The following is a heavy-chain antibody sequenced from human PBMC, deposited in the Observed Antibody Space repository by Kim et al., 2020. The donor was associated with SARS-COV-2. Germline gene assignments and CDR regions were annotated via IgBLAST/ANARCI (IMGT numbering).Heavy chain of an antibody. CDR2: IYYSGST. CDR1: GGSISSSSYY. D-gene: IGHD2-21*02. Sequence: SETLSLTCTVSGGSISSSSYYWGWIRQPPGKGLEWIGSIYYSGSTYYNPSLKSRVTISVDTSKNQFSLKLSSVTAADTAVYYCASSYCGGDCYSPHAFDIWGQGTMVTVSS. CDR3: ASSYCGGDCYSPHAFDI. J-gene: IGHJ3*02. V-gene: IGHV4-39*01.